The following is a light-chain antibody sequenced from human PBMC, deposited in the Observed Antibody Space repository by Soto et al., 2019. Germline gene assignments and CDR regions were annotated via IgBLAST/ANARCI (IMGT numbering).Light chain of an antibody. CDR1: ESVSSN. CDR3: QQYNNWPPIT. CDR2: GAS. Sequence: EIAMTQSPATLSVSPGERATLSCRASESVSSNLAWYQQKPGQAPRLLIYGASTRATGIPARFSGSGSGTEFTLTISSLQSEDFAVYYCQQYNNWPPITFGPGTKVDIK. V-gene: IGKV3-15*01. J-gene: IGKJ3*01.